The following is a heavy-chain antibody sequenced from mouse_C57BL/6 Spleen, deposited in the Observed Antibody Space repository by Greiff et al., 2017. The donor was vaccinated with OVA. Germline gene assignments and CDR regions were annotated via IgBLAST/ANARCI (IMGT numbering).Heavy chain of an antibody. J-gene: IGHJ3*01. CDR2: ISDGGSYN. CDR1: GFTFSSYA. D-gene: IGHD2-4*01. CDR3: ARAGDDYDGFAY. Sequence: EVKLVESGGGLVKPGGSLKLSCAASGFTFSSYAMSWVRQTPEKRLEWVATISDGGSYNYYPDHVKGRFTIYSDNAKNNLFLQMSHLKSEDTAMYYCARAGDDYDGFAYWGQGTLVTVSA. V-gene: IGHV5-4*03.